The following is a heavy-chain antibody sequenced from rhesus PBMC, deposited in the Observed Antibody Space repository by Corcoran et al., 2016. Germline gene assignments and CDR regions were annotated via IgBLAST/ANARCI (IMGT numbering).Heavy chain of an antibody. D-gene: IGHD3-3*01. CDR2: IYGGSGST. V-gene: IGHV4-147*01. J-gene: IGHJ5-2*02. CDR3: ARELVTYYKFWSGYSPLNSWDV. CDR1: GASISSNY. Sequence: QVQLQESGPGLVKPSETLPLTCAVSGASISSNYWSWIRQPPGKGLEWIGYIYGGSGSTSYNPSLKRRVTITKDPSKNQFSRKLSSVTAADTAVYYCARELVTYYKFWSGYSPLNSWDVWGRGVLVTVSS.